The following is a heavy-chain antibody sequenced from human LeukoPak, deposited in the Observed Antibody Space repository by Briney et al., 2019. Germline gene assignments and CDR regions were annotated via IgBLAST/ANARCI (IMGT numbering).Heavy chain of an antibody. D-gene: IGHD3-10*01. Sequence: SETLSLTCTVSGGSISSYYWSWIRQPPGKGLEWIGYIYYSGSTNYNPSLKSRVTISVDTSKNQFSLKLSSVTAADTAVYYCARGRRTTYYYGSGSYYDYWGQGTLVTVSS. V-gene: IGHV4-59*12. CDR1: GGSISSYY. CDR2: IYYSGST. J-gene: IGHJ4*02. CDR3: ARGRRTTYYYGSGSYYDY.